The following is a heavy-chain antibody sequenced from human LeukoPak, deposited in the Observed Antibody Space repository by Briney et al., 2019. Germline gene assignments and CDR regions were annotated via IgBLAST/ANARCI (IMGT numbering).Heavy chain of an antibody. CDR3: ARVRYHNMDV. Sequence: GGSLRLSCAASGFTFSSYWMNWVRQAPGKGLEWVANIKQDGNEKSYVDSVKGRFTISRDNAKNSLYLQMNSLRAEDTAVHYCARVRYHNMDVWGLGTTVTVSS. CDR1: GFTFSSYW. D-gene: IGHD1-14*01. V-gene: IGHV3-7*04. CDR2: IKQDGNEK. J-gene: IGHJ6*02.